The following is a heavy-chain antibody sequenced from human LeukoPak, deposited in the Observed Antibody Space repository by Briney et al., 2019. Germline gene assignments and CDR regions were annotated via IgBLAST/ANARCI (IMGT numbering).Heavy chain of an antibody. CDR1: GGSISSYY. CDR3: ARLSDSDSSGYYWGFEY. V-gene: IGHV4-59*08. D-gene: IGHD3-22*01. J-gene: IGHJ4*02. CDR2: IYYSGST. Sequence: PSETLSLTCTVSGGSISSYYWSWIRQPPGKGLECIGYIYYSGSTNYNPSLKSRVTIPVDTSKNQSSLKLSSVTAADTAVYYCARLSDSDSSGYYWGFEYWGQGTLVTVSS.